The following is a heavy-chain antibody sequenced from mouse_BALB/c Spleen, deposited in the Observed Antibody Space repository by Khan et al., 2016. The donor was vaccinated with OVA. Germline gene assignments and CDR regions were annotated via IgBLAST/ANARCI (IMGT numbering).Heavy chain of an antibody. J-gene: IGHJ4*01. CDR3: AKDPPYYAMDY. CDR2: IWAGGSK. CDR1: GYSLTDYA. V-gene: IGHV2-6-5*01. Sequence: VKLLESGPGLVAPSQCLSITCTVSGYSLTDYAVSWIRQPPGKGLEWLGEIWAGGSKYYNSPLKSRLSISTDNSKSQIVFKMKRLQADDTAMYYCAKDPPYYAMDYWGQGTSVTVSS.